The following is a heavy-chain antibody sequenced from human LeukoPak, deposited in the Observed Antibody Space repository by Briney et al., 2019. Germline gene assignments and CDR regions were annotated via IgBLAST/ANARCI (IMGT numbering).Heavy chain of an antibody. V-gene: IGHV4-59*01. CDR3: ARDGVSGTPAFDI. CDR1: GGXISGSY. J-gene: IGHJ3*02. CDR2: THYSGST. Sequence: PSETLSLTCTVSGGXISGSYCSWIRQPPGKGQEWIGYTHYSGSTNYNPSLKSRVTISADTSKNQFSLKLSSVTAADTAVYYCARDGVSGTPAFDIWGQGTMVTVSS. D-gene: IGHD1-14*01.